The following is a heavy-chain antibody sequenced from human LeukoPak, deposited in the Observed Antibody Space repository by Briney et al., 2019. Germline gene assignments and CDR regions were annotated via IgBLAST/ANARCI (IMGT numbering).Heavy chain of an antibody. Sequence: MGWISAYNGNTKFAQKLQGRVTMTTDTSTSTAYMELRSLRSDDTAVYYCARDVVVAALPGYWGQGTLVTVSS. V-gene: IGHV1-18*01. J-gene: IGHJ4*02. D-gene: IGHD2-21*02. CDR3: ARDVVVAALPGY. CDR2: ISAYNGNT.